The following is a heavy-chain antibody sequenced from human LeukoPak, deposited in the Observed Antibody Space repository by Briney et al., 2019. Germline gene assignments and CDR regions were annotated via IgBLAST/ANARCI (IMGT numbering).Heavy chain of an antibody. CDR1: DASIKSYH. CDR2: VHYSGST. J-gene: IGHJ3*02. Sequence: SETLSLTCTVSDASIKSYHWTWIRQSPGKGLEWIGNVHYSGSTNYNPSLKSRVTMSVDTSKTQFSLNLYSVTAADTAVYFCAAVGYCSGGTCSYDAFDMWGQGTMVTVSS. V-gene: IGHV4-59*01. D-gene: IGHD2-15*01. CDR3: AAVGYCSGGTCSYDAFDM.